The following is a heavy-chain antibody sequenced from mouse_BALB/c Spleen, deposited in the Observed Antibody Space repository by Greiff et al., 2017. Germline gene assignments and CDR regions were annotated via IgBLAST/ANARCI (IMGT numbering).Heavy chain of an antibody. D-gene: IGHD2-4*01. Sequence: EVQRVESGGGLVKPGGSLKLSCAASGFTFSSYTMSWVRQTPEKRLEWVATISSGGSYTYYPDSVKGRFTISRDNAKNTLYLQMSSLKSEDTAMYYCTRDLRENSLYYDYEMDYWGQGTSVTVSS. J-gene: IGHJ4*01. V-gene: IGHV5-6-4*01. CDR3: TRDLRENSLYYDYEMDY. CDR2: ISSGGSYT. CDR1: GFTFSSYT.